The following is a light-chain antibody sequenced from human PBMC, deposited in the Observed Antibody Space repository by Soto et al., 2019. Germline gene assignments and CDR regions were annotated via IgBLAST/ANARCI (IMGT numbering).Light chain of an antibody. V-gene: IGKV3-15*01. CDR3: QQYKDWPPT. Sequence: EIVLTQSPGTLSLSPGEGATLSCRASQIVRSTYLAWFQQKPGQAPRLLIYGASTRATGIPARFSGSGSGTEFTRSIGSLQSEDFAVYYCQQYKDWPPTFGQGTKGEIK. CDR1: QIVRSTY. J-gene: IGKJ1*01. CDR2: GAS.